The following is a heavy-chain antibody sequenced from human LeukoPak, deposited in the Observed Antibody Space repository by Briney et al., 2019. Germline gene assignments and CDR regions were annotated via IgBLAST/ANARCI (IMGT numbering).Heavy chain of an antibody. D-gene: IGHD2-15*01. V-gene: IGHV1-2*06. CDR1: GYTFTGYY. CDR2: INPNSGGT. J-gene: IGHJ6*02. Sequence: ASVKVSCKASGYTFTGYYMHWVRQAPGQGLEWMGRINPNSGGTNYAQKFQGRVTMTRDTSISTAYMELSRLRSDDTAVYYCARDQLGYCNGGSCYSGAYYYYGMDVWGQGTTVTVSS. CDR3: ARDQLGYCNGGSCYSGAYYYYGMDV.